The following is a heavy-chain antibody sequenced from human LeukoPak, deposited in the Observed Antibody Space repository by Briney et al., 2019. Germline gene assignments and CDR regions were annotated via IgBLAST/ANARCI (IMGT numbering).Heavy chain of an antibody. CDR3: ARVDSYCSGEGCYYYYGMDV. CDR2: ISSSSSTI. Sequence: GGSLRLSCAASGFTFSSYSMNWVRQAPGKGLEWVSYISSSSSTIYYADSVKGRFTISRDNAKNSLYLQMNSLRDEDTAVYYCARVDSYCSGEGCYYYYGMDVWGQGTTVTVSS. V-gene: IGHV3-48*02. J-gene: IGHJ6*02. CDR1: GFTFSSYS. D-gene: IGHD2-15*01.